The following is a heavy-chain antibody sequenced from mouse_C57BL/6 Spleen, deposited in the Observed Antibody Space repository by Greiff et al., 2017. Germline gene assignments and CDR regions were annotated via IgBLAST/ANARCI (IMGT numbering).Heavy chain of an antibody. D-gene: IGHD1-1*01. CDR2: LDPSDSYT. CDR1: GYTFTSYW. CDR3: ARRATVVATRYFDV. V-gene: IGHV1-50*01. Sequence: QVQLQQPGAELVKPGASVKLSCKASGYTFTSYWMQWVKQRPGQGLEWIGELDPSDSYTNYNPKFKGKATLTVDTSSSTAYMQLSSLTSEDSAVYYGARRATVVATRYFDVWGTGTTVTVSS. J-gene: IGHJ1*03.